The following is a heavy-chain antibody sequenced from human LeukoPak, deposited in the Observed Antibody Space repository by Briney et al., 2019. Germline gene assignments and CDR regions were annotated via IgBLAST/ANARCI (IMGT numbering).Heavy chain of an antibody. D-gene: IGHD2-2*01. V-gene: IGHV1-69*13. Sequence: ASVKLSCKASGGTFSSYAISWVRQAPGQGLEWMGGIIPIFGTANYAQTLQGRVTITADESTSTAYMELSSLRSEDTAVYYCERINIVVVPAAKVGWFGPWGQGTMVTVSS. J-gene: IGHJ5*02. CDR3: ERINIVVVPAAKVGWFGP. CDR2: IIPIFGTA. CDR1: GGTFSSYA.